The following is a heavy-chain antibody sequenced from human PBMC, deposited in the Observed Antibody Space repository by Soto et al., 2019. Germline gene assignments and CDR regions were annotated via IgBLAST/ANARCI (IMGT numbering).Heavy chain of an antibody. Sequence: QVRLVESGGGEVQPGGSLRLSCTASGFIFSSYGMHGVRQAPGKGPVWVAFISSDGSEEYYTDSVKGRFSISRDASKNKLYLQMNSLRVEDTAVYYCAKRLGNDVFDVWGQGTMVTVSS. V-gene: IGHV3-30*18. J-gene: IGHJ3*01. D-gene: IGHD7-27*01. CDR2: ISSDGSEE. CDR1: GFIFSSYG. CDR3: AKRLGNDVFDV.